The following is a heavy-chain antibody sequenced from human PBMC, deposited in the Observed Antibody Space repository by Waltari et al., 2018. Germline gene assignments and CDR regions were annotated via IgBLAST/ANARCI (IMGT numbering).Heavy chain of an antibody. CDR1: GFSFSSHA. Sequence: EVQLLESGGGLVQPGGSLRLSCAASGFSFSSHALSWVRQAPGKELEWVSSIRFGDNHIYYSASVQGRFTVSRDDSQNTLFLQMSSLRVEDTAVYYCAKDWSDGISGIDYWGQGTLVSVSS. CDR2: IRFGDNHI. D-gene: IGHD1-26*01. CDR3: AKDWSDGISGIDY. V-gene: IGHV3-23*01. J-gene: IGHJ4*02.